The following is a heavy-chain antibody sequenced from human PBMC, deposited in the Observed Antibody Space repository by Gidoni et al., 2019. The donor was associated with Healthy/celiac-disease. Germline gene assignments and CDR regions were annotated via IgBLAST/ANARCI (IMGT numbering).Heavy chain of an antibody. V-gene: IGHV3-21*01. CDR1: GFTFSSYS. CDR2: ISSSSSYI. J-gene: IGHJ4*02. CDR3: ARDSLFSLDY. Sequence: EVQLVESGGGLVKPGGSLRLSCAASGFTFSSYSMNWVRQAPGKGLEWVSSISSSSSYIYYAASVKGRFTISRDNAKNSLYLQMNSLRAEDTAVYYCARDSLFSLDYWGQGTLVTVSS.